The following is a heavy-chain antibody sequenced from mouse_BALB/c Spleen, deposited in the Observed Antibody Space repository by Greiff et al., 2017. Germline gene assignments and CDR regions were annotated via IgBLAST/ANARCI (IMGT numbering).Heavy chain of an antibody. V-gene: IGHV1-82*01. D-gene: IGHD1-1*01. CDR2: IYPGDGDT. CDR1: GYAFSSSW. J-gene: IGHJ2*01. Sequence: QVQLQQSGPELVKPGASVKISCKASGYAFSSSWMNWLKQRPGQGLEWIGRIYPGDGDTNYNGKFKGKATLTADKSSSTAYMQLSSLTSVDSAVYFCAMITTGYFDYWGQGTTLTVSS. CDR3: AMITTGYFDY.